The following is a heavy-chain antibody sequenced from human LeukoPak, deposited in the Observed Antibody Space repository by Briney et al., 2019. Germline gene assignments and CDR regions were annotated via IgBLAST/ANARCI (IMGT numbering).Heavy chain of an antibody. V-gene: IGHV3-30*02. CDR1: GFTFSSYG. D-gene: IGHD3-16*01. J-gene: IGHJ4*02. Sequence: PGGSLKLSCAASGFTFSSYGMHWVRQAPGKGLEWVAFIRYDGSNKYYADSVKGRFTISRDNSKNTLYLQMNSLRAEDTAVYYCAKLWRYYFDYWGQGTLVTVSS. CDR3: AKLWRYYFDY. CDR2: IRYDGSNK.